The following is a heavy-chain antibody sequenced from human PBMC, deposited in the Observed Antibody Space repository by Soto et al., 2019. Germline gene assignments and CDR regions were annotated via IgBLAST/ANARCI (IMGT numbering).Heavy chain of an antibody. CDR2: IYYSGST. V-gene: IGHV4-39*01. D-gene: IGHD3-3*01. Sequence: PSETLSLTCTVSGGSISSSSYYWGWIRQPPGKGLEWIGSIYYSGSTYYNPSLKSRVTISVDTSKNQFSLKLSSVTAADTAVYYCARAVGKFGVVMPSLGSPRGNFDYWGQGTLVTVSS. CDR1: GGSISSSSYY. J-gene: IGHJ4*02. CDR3: ARAVGKFGVVMPSLGSPRGNFDY.